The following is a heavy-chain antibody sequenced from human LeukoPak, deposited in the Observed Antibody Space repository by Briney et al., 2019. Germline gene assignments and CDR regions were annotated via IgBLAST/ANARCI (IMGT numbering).Heavy chain of an antibody. CDR1: GFPFSSYA. Sequence: GGSLRLSCSASGFPFSSYAMHWVRQAPGKGLEYVSAISDSGGSTTYADSVKGRFSVSMDNAQNTLYLQMNSLRAEDTAVYYCARDDYNRLWGQGTLVTVSS. D-gene: IGHD1-14*01. CDR3: ARDDYNRL. CDR2: ISDSGGST. J-gene: IGHJ4*02. V-gene: IGHV3-64*04.